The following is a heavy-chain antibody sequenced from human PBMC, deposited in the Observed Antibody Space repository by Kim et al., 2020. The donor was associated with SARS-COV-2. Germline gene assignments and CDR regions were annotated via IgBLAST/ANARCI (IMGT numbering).Heavy chain of an antibody. D-gene: IGHD6-19*01. CDR3: ARDQLEPYSSGWYPNLGAFDI. V-gene: IGHV3-23*01. J-gene: IGHJ3*02. Sequence: GGSLRLSCAASGFTFSSYAMSWVRQAPGKGLEWVSAISGSGGSTYYADSVKGRFTISRDNSKNTLYLQMNSLRAEDTAVYYCARDQLEPYSSGWYPNLGAFDIWGQGTMVTVSS. CDR1: GFTFSSYA. CDR2: ISGSGGST.